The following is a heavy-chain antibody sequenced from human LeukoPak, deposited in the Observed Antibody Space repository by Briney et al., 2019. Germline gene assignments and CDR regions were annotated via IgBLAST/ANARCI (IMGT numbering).Heavy chain of an antibody. J-gene: IGHJ4*02. V-gene: IGHV3-74*01. Sequence: GGPLRLSCAVSGFTFSSYWMHWVRQAPGKGLVWVSRINSDGSSTSYADSVKGRFTISRDNAKNTLYPQMNSLRAEDTAVYYCARVPGIAVPWGQGTLVTVSS. CDR1: GFTFSSYW. CDR3: ARVPGIAVP. D-gene: IGHD6-19*01. CDR2: INSDGSST.